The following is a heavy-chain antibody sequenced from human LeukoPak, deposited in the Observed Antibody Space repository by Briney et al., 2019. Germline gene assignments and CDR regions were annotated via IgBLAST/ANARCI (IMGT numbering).Heavy chain of an antibody. V-gene: IGHV1-2*02. Sequence: ASVKLSCKASGYTFTGYYMHWVRQAPGQGLEWMGWINPNSSGTNYAQKFQGRVTMTSDTSISTAYMELSRLRSDDTAVYYCARGGILRLQHWGQGTLVTVSS. CDR2: INPNSSGT. J-gene: IGHJ1*01. D-gene: IGHD1-26*01. CDR3: ARGGILRLQH. CDR1: GYTFTGYY.